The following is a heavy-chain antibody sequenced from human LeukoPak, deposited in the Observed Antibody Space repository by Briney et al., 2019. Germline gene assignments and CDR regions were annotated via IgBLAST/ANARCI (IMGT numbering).Heavy chain of an antibody. CDR2: INHSGST. D-gene: IGHD2-15*01. CDR1: GGSFSGYY. J-gene: IGHJ3*02. V-gene: IGHV4-34*01. CDR3: ARVERDIVVVVAATWAFDT. Sequence: SETLSLTCAVYGGSFSGYYWSWIRQPPGKGLEWIGEINHSGSTNYNPSLKSRVTISVDTSKNQFSLKLSSVTAADTAVYYGARVERDIVVVVAATWAFDTWGQGTMVTVSS.